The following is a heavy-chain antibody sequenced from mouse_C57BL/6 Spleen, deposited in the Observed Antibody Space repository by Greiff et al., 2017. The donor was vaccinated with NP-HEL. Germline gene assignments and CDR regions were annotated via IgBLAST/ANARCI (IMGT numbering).Heavy chain of an antibody. CDR1: GYTFTTYP. J-gene: IGHJ4*01. CDR3: ARRDGNYDAMDY. D-gene: IGHD2-1*01. V-gene: IGHV1-47*01. CDR2: FNHYNDDT. Sequence: VHLVESGAELVKPGASVKMSCKASGYTFTTYPIEWMKQNHGKSLEWIGNFNHYNDDTKYNEKFKGKATLTVEKSSSTVYLELSRLTSDDSAVYYCARRDGNYDAMDYWGQGTSVTVSS.